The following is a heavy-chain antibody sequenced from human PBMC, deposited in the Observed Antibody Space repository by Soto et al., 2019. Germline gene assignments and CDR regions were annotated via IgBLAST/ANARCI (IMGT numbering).Heavy chain of an antibody. D-gene: IGHD3-22*01. Sequence: GGSLRLSCAASGFAFSSCAMGWVRQAPGKGLEWVSDIIDSGGSTYYADSVKGRFTISRDNSKSTLYLQMNSLRAEDTALYYCAKDSRGSSGYYYTAWFDPWGQGTLVTVSS. CDR2: IIDSGGST. CDR3: AKDSRGSSGYYYTAWFDP. V-gene: IGHV3-23*01. J-gene: IGHJ5*02. CDR1: GFAFSSCA.